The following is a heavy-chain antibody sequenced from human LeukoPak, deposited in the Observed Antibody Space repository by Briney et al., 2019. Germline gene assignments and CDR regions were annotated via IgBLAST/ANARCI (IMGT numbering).Heavy chain of an antibody. D-gene: IGHD3-22*01. Sequence: PSETLSLTCTVSGVSISSGGYYWSWIRQPPGKGLEWIGYIYHSGSTYYNPSLKSRVTISVDRSKNQFSLKLSSVTAADTAVYYCANYYDSSGFFDYWGQGNLVTVSS. J-gene: IGHJ4*02. CDR2: IYHSGST. V-gene: IGHV4-30-2*01. CDR1: GVSISSGGYY. CDR3: ANYYDSSGFFDY.